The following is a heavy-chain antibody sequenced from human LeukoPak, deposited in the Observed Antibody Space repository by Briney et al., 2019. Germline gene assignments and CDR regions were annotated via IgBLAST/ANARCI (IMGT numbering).Heavy chain of an antibody. Sequence: GGSLRLSCAASGFTFSSYSMNWVRQAPGKGLEWVSYISSSSSTIYYADSVKGRFTISRDNAKNSLYLQMNSLRAEDTAVYYCARALYPYSSGWNDAFDIWGQGTMVTVSS. J-gene: IGHJ3*02. CDR2: ISSSSSTI. V-gene: IGHV3-48*04. CDR3: ARALYPYSSGWNDAFDI. CDR1: GFTFSSYS. D-gene: IGHD6-19*01.